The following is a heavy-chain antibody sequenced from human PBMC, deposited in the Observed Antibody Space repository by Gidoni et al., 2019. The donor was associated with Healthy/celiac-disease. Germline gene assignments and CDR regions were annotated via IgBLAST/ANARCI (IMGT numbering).Heavy chain of an antibody. CDR2: IKQDGSEK. V-gene: IGHV3-7*01. D-gene: IGHD2-15*01. CDR1: GFTFSSYW. J-gene: IGHJ1*01. Sequence: EVQLVESGGGLVQPGGSLRLSCAASGFTFSSYWMSWVRQAPGKGLEWVANIKQDGSEKYYVDSVKGRFTISRDNAKNSLYLQMNSLRAEDTAVYYCARDQRVVVAARFLPTEYFQHWGQGTLVTVSS. CDR3: ARDQRVVVAARFLPTEYFQH.